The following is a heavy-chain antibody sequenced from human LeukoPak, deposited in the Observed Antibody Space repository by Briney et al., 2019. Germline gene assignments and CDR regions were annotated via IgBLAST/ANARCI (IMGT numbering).Heavy chain of an antibody. Sequence: SETLSLTCTVSGESISGFYRTWIRHPPGKGLEWIGYIYYSGSTNYNPSLKSRVTISVDTSKNQFSLKLSSVTAADTAVYYCARGGKGYSYGWGSDYYYYLDVWGKGTTVTVSS. J-gene: IGHJ6*03. CDR1: GESISGFY. CDR3: ARGGKGYSYGWGSDYYYYLDV. V-gene: IGHV4-59*12. D-gene: IGHD5-18*01. CDR2: IYYSGST.